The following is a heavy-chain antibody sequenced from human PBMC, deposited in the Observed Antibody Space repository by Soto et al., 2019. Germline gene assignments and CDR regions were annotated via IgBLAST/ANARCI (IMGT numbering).Heavy chain of an antibody. J-gene: IGHJ4*02. CDR3: ARAMFGEFLFDY. D-gene: IGHD3-10*02. CDR1: GGSISSGGYY. CDR2: IYYSGST. Sequence: SETLSLTCTVSGGSISSGGYYWSWIRQYPRKGLEWIGYIYYSGSTYYNPSLKSRVTISVDTSKNQLSLKLSSVTAADTAVYYCARAMFGEFLFDYWGQGTLVT. V-gene: IGHV4-31*03.